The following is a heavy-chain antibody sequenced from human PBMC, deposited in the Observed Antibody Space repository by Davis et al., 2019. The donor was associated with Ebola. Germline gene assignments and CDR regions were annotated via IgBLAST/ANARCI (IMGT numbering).Heavy chain of an antibody. CDR2: IRYDGSNK. CDR3: AKSGWGSHDYGAKSD. D-gene: IGHD4-17*01. V-gene: IGHV3-30*02. J-gene: IGHJ4*02. Sequence: GESLKISCAASGFTFSSYVMHLVRQAPGKGLEWVAFIRYDGSNKYYADSVKGRFTISRDNAKNSLYLQMNSLRAEDTAVYYCAKSGWGSHDYGAKSDWGQGTLVTVSS. CDR1: GFTFSSYV.